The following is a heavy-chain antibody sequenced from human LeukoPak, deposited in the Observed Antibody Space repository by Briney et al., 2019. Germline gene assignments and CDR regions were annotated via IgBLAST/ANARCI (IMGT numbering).Heavy chain of an antibody. CDR2: ISSDGTGT. J-gene: IGHJ4*02. Sequence: GGSLRLSCSASGFPFSSYAMHWVRQAPGKGLVWVSYISSDGTGTNYADSVKGRFTISRDNAKNTVYLQMNSLRADDTAVYFCTRDFFGIDYWGQGTLVTVSS. V-gene: IGHV3-74*01. CDR1: GFPFSSYA. CDR3: TRDFFGIDY. D-gene: IGHD3-3*01.